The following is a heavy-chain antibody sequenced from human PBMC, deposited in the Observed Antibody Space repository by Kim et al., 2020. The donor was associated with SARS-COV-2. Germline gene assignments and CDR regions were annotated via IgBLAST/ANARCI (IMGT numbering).Heavy chain of an antibody. V-gene: IGHV3-23*01. CDR3: AKGADQGTYYDFWSGYYPFDY. J-gene: IGHJ4*02. D-gene: IGHD3-3*01. Sequence: FTISRDNSKNTLYLQMNSLRAEDTAVYYCAKGADQGTYYDFWSGYYPFDYWGQGTLVTVSS.